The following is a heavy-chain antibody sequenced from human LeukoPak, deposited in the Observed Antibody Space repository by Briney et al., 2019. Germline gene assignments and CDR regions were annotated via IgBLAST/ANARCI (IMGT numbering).Heavy chain of an antibody. D-gene: IGHD2-15*01. Sequence: PSETLSLTCTVSGGSISSSSYYWGWIRQPPGKGLEWIGSIYYSGSTYYNPSLKSRVTISVDTSKNQFSLKLSSVTAADTAVYYCARAEDRSHPLGYWGQGTLVTVSS. J-gene: IGHJ4*02. V-gene: IGHV4-39*07. CDR3: ARAEDRSHPLGY. CDR2: IYYSGST. CDR1: GGSISSSSYY.